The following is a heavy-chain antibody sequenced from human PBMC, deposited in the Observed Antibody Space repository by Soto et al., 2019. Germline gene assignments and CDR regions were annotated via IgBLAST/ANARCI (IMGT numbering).Heavy chain of an antibody. CDR1: GFSFTDDG. CDR3: ARVRERWLQPEACDI. V-gene: IGHV1-18*04. CDR2: ISAYNGDT. Sequence: QVQLVQSGAEVKKPGASVKVSCKASGFSFTDDGLTWVRQAPGQGLEWMGWISAYNGDTNYAQNFQGRVTMATDTSTSTGYMELRSLRSDDTAVYYCARVRERWLQPEACDIWGQGTMVTVSS. D-gene: IGHD1-1*01. J-gene: IGHJ3*02.